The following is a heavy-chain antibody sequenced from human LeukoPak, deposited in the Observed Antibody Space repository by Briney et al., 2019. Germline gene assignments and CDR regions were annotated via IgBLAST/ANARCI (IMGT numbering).Heavy chain of an antibody. CDR1: GFTFSSYA. D-gene: IGHD3-10*01. Sequence: GGSLTLSCAASGFTFSSYAMHWVRQPPGKGREWVAVISYDGSNTYYADSVKGRFTISRDNSKNTLYLQMNSLRAEDTAVYYCAREPQLLWFGELSDAFDIWGQGTMVTVSS. V-gene: IGHV3-30-3*01. CDR3: AREPQLLWFGELSDAFDI. CDR2: ISYDGSNT. J-gene: IGHJ3*02.